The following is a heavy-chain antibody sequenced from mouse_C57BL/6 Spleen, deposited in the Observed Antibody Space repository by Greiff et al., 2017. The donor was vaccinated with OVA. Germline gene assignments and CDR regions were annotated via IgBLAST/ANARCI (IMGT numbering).Heavy chain of an antibody. CDR3: ARPGITTVVLDY. CDR2: IYPRSGNT. CDR1: GYTFTSYG. D-gene: IGHD1-1*01. Sequence: QVQLKESGAELARPGASVKLSCKASGYTFTSYGISWVKQRTGQGLEWIGEIYPRSGNTYYNEKFKGKATLTADKSSSTAYMELRSLTSEDSAVYFCARPGITTVVLDYWGQGTTLTVSS. V-gene: IGHV1-81*01. J-gene: IGHJ2*01.